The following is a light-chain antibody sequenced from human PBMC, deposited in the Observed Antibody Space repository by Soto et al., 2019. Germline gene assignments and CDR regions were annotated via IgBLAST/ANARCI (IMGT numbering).Light chain of an antibody. CDR3: QQFNNWPWT. J-gene: IGKJ1*01. CDR2: GAS. Sequence: EIVLTQSPATLSLSPGEGATLSCRASQSVSSYLAWYQQKPGQAPRLLIYGASTRATGIPARFSGSGSGTEFTLTISSLQSEDLAVYYCQQFNNWPWTFGQGTKVDIK. CDR1: QSVSSY. V-gene: IGKV3-15*01.